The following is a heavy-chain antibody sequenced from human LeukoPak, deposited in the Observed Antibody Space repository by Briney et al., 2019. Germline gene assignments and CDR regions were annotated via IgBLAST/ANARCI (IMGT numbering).Heavy chain of an antibody. V-gene: IGHV4-34*01. Sequence: PSETLSLTCAVYGGSFSGYYWSWIRQPPGKGLEWIGEINHSGSTNYNPSLKSRVTISVDTSKNQFSLKLSSVTAADTAVYYCARGENYDSSGPKHYAFDIWGQGTMVTVSS. J-gene: IGHJ3*02. CDR2: INHSGST. CDR3: ARGENYDSSGPKHYAFDI. D-gene: IGHD3-22*01. CDR1: GGSFSGYY.